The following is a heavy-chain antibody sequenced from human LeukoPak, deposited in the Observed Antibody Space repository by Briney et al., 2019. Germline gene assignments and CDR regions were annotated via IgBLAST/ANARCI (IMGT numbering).Heavy chain of an antibody. CDR3: ARDPESSSFDL. D-gene: IGHD6-13*01. Sequence: GSLRLSCAASGFSFSTHWMSWVRQTPEKGLEFVANIDQGGSVRNYMDSLKGRCTISRDNAKKSLYLEINSLRADDTAVYYCARDPESSSFDLWGRGALVTVSS. V-gene: IGHV3-7*01. CDR2: IDQGGSVR. CDR1: GFSFSTHW. J-gene: IGHJ4*02.